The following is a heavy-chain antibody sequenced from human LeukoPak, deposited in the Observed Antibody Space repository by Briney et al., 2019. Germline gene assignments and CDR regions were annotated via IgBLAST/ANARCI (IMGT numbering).Heavy chain of an antibody. Sequence: SETLSLTCTVSGGSISSYYWSWIRQPAGKGLEWIGRIYTSGSTPYNPSLKSRVPMSVDTSKHQFSLKLSSVTAADTAVYYCARDLSMVVTGXMXVXXKGTXVTV. D-gene: IGHD4-23*01. J-gene: IGHJ6*03. CDR2: IYTSGST. V-gene: IGHV4-4*07. CDR3: ARDLSMVVTGXMXV. CDR1: GGSISSYY.